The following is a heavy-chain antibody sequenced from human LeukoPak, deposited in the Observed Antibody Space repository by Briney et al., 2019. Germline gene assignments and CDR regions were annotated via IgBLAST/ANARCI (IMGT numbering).Heavy chain of an antibody. J-gene: IGHJ4*02. D-gene: IGHD1-26*01. CDR2: INHSGST. Sequence: PGGSLRLSCVASGFTFSTYGMSWVRQPPGKGLEWIGEINHSGSTNYNPSLKSRVTISVDTSKNQFSLKLSSVTAADTAVYYCARLDDRIVGATFSDYWGQGTLVTVSS. V-gene: IGHV4-34*01. CDR1: GFTFSTYG. CDR3: ARLDDRIVGATFSDY.